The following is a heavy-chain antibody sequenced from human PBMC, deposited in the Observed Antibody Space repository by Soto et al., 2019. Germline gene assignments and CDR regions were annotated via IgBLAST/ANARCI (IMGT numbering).Heavy chain of an antibody. CDR2: ISYDGSNK. CDR1: GFTFSSYG. D-gene: IGHD2-8*01. Sequence: QVQLVESGGGVVQPGRSLRLSCAASGFTFSSYGMHWVRQAPGKGLEWVAVISYDGSNKYYADSVKGRFTISRDNSKNTLYLQMNSLRAEDTAVYYCASAYCTNGVCYPPGGNWFDPWGQGTLVTVSS. CDR3: ASAYCTNGVCYPPGGNWFDP. J-gene: IGHJ5*02. V-gene: IGHV3-30*03.